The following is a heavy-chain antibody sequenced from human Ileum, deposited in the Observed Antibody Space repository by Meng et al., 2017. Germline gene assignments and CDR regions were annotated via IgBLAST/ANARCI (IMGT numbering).Heavy chain of an antibody. CDR1: GASLSSGPYY. Sequence: QGQLQKSGPGLVRPSQTLSLTCTVSGASLSSGPYYWSWIRQPAGEGLEWLGRISASGTTNYNTSLNNRVTISLDTSKNQFSLKLSSVTAADTAVYYCARSSGTYYSWWFDPWGQGTLVTVSS. V-gene: IGHV4-61*02. CDR2: ISASGTT. J-gene: IGHJ5*02. D-gene: IGHD3-10*01. CDR3: ARSSGTYYSWWFDP.